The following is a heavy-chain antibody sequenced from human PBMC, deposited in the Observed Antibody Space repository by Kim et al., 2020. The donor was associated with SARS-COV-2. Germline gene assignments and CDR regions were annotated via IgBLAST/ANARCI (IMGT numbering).Heavy chain of an antibody. CDR3: ARGDSGTYYNDWFDA. V-gene: IGHV1-69*13. Sequence: SVKVSCEASGGTFTNYAISWVRQAPGQGLEWMGGIIPIFGTPNYAQKFQGRVTITADESTGTAYMELSSLRSEDTAVYYCARGDSGTYYNDWFDAWGQGTLVTVSS. CDR1: GGTFTNYA. CDR2: IIPIFGTP. D-gene: IGHD3-10*01. J-gene: IGHJ5*02.